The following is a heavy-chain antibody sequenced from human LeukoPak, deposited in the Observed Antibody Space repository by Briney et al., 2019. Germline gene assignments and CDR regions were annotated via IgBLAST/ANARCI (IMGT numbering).Heavy chain of an antibody. Sequence: SETLSLTCAVSGGSISSDGFYWSWVRQHPGKGLEWIGYISYSGSTYYNPSLKSRVSVSLDTSKSQFSLKLTSVTAADTAVYFCARGPSYCDFWGQGTLVTVSS. J-gene: IGHJ4*02. V-gene: IGHV4-31*11. CDR2: ISYSGST. CDR3: ARGPSYCDF. CDR1: GGSISSDGFY.